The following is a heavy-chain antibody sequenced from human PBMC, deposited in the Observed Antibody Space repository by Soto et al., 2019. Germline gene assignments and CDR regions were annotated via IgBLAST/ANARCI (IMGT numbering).Heavy chain of an antibody. J-gene: IGHJ5*02. V-gene: IGHV1-3*01. CDR1: GYTFTSYA. CDR3: ARYQSSVVPAAPSVNWFDP. CDR2: INAGNGNT. D-gene: IGHD2-2*01. Sequence: ASVKVSCKASGYTFTSYAMHWVRQAPGRRLEWMGWINAGNGNTKYSQKFQGRVTITRDTSASTAYMELSSLRSEDTAVYYCARYQSSVVPAAPSVNWFDPWGQGTLVTVSS.